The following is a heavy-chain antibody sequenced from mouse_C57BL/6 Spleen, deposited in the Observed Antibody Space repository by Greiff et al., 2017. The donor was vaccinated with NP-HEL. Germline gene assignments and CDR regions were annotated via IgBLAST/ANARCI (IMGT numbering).Heavy chain of an antibody. Sequence: EVKLQQSGPELVKPGASVKISCKASGYTFTDYYMNWVKQSHGKSLEWIGDINPNNGGTSYNQKFKGKATLTVDKSSSTAYMELRSLTSEDSAVYYCAYDYLFAYWGQGTLVTVSA. CDR2: INPNNGGT. CDR1: GYTFTDYY. CDR3: AYDYLFAY. J-gene: IGHJ3*01. D-gene: IGHD2-4*01. V-gene: IGHV1-26*01.